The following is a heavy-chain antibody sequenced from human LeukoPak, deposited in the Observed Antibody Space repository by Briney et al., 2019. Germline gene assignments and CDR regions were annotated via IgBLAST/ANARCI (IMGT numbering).Heavy chain of an antibody. CDR2: IIPILGIA. CDR3: ATAMAPVGDSTSTMGYYYYYYMDV. D-gene: IGHD5-18*01. Sequence: SVKVSCKASGGTFSSYTISWVRQAPGQGLEWMGRIIPILGIANYAQKFQGRVTITAGKSTSTAYMELSSLRSEDTAVYYCATAMAPVGDSTSTMGYYYYYYMDVWGKGTTVTVSS. J-gene: IGHJ6*03. CDR1: GGTFSSYT. V-gene: IGHV1-69*02.